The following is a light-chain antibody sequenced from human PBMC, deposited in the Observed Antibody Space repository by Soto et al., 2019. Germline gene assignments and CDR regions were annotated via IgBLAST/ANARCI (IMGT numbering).Light chain of an antibody. CDR3: QQYDSSPRT. V-gene: IGKV3-20*01. Sequence: TQSPSSLSASVGDRVTVTCRASQSVSDNLAWYQQKPGQAPRLLIYRTSNRATGIPDRFSGSGSGTDFTLTISRLEPEDFAVYWCQQYDSSPRTFGQGTKVDI. CDR2: RTS. CDR1: QSVSDN. J-gene: IGKJ1*01.